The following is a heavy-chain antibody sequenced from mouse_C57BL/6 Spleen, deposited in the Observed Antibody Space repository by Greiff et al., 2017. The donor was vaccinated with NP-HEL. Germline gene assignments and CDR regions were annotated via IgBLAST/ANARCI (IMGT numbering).Heavy chain of an antibody. J-gene: IGHJ1*03. V-gene: IGHV5-17*01. CDR1: GFTFSDYG. Sequence: VQLKESGGGLVKPGGSLKLSCAASGFTFSDYGMHWVRQAPEKGLEWVAYISSGSSTIYYADTVKGRFTISRDNAKNTLFLQMTSLRSEDTAMYYCARRTGTLYWYFDVWGTGTTVTVSS. CDR2: ISSGSSTI. D-gene: IGHD4-1*01. CDR3: ARRTGTLYWYFDV.